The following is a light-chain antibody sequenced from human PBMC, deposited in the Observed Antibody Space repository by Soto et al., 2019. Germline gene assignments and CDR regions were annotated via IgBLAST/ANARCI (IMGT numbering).Light chain of an antibody. CDR3: QQYDNLPLT. CDR1: QDIKNY. V-gene: IGKV1-33*01. CDR2: DAS. Sequence: DIQMTQCPSSLSASVVYRVTIACQASQDIKNYLNWYQQKSGKAPKLLIYDASDLETGVPSRFSGSGSGTDFTFTINSLQPEDIATYYCQQYDNLPLTFGGGTKV. J-gene: IGKJ4*01.